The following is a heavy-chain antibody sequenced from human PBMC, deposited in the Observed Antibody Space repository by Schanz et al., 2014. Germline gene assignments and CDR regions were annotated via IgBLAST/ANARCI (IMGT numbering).Heavy chain of an antibody. D-gene: IGHD1-26*01. CDR1: GFTFSSYN. J-gene: IGHJ4*02. CDR3: AKEWSPSF. V-gene: IGHV3-21*02. Sequence: EVQLVESGGGLVRPGDSLRLSCAASGFTFSSYNINWVRQAPGKGLEYISSISPSSSYIYYADSVKGRFTVSRDNAKSTLFLQMDSLRPEDTAIYYCAKEWSPSFWGQGTLVIVSS. CDR2: ISPSSSYI.